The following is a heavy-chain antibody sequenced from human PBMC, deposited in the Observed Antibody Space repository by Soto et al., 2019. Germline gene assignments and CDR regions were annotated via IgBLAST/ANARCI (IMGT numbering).Heavy chain of an antibody. CDR1: GGSISSYY. CDR3: ARDSGDSYYYYMDV. V-gene: IGHV4-59*01. CDR2: IYYSGST. J-gene: IGHJ6*03. Sequence: ETLSLTCTVSGGSISSYYWSWIRQPPGKGLEWIGYIYYSGSTDYNPSLKSRVTISVDTSKNQFSLRLSSVTAADTAVYYCARDSGDSYYYYMDVWGKGTTVTVSS. D-gene: IGHD4-17*01.